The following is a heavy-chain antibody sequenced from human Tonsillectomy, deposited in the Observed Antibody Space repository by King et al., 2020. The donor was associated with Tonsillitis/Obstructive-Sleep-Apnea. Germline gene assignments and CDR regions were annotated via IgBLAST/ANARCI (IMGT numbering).Heavy chain of an antibody. V-gene: IGHV3-33*01. D-gene: IGHD4-17*01. CDR3: SRDLVPHGDYVVDF. CDR1: GFSFNNYG. Sequence: VQLVESGGGVVQPGGSLRLSCAASGFSFNNYGMHWVRQAPGKGLQWVALIWYTGSNKYYGGSVKGRFTISRDNSKDTLYLQMNDLRAADSGVYFCSRDLVPHGDYVVDFWGQGTLVTVSS. J-gene: IGHJ4*02. CDR2: IWYTGSNK.